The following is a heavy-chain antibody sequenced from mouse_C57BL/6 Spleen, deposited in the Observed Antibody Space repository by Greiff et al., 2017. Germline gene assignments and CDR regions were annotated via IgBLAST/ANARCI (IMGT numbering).Heavy chain of an antibody. V-gene: IGHV1-52*01. CDR2: IDPSDSET. CDR1: GYTFTSYW. J-gene: IGHJ2*01. CDR3: ARSGSSSLDY. Sequence: QVQLQQPGAELVRPGSSVKLSCKASGYTFTSYWMHWVKQRPIQGLEWIGNIDPSDSETHYNQKFKDKATLTVDKSSSTAYMQLSSLTSEDSAVYYCARSGSSSLDYGGQGTTLTVSS. D-gene: IGHD1-1*01.